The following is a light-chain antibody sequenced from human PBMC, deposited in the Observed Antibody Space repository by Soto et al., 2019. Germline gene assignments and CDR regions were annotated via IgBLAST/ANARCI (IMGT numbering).Light chain of an antibody. V-gene: IGKV1-39*01. CDR1: QSISSY. CDR2: AAS. J-gene: IGKJ2*01. Sequence: DIQMTQSPSSLSASAGDRVTITCRASQSISSYLNWYQQKPGKAPKLLIYAASSLQSGVPSRFSGSGSGTDFTLTISSLQPEDFATYYCQQSYSTFYTFGQGTKLEIK. CDR3: QQSYSTFYT.